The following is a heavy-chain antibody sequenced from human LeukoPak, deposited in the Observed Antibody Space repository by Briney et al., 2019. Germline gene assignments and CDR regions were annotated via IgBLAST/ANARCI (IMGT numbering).Heavy chain of an antibody. CDR1: GFTFSSYW. J-gene: IGHJ4*02. CDR2: FNSDGSST. Sequence: GGSLRLSCAASGFTFSSYWMHWVRQAPGKGLVWVSRFNSDGSSTRYADSVKGRFTISRDNAKNTLYLQMNSLRVEDTAVYYCARDGESYFDYWGQGTLVTVSS. D-gene: IGHD4-17*01. CDR3: ARDGESYFDY. V-gene: IGHV3-74*01.